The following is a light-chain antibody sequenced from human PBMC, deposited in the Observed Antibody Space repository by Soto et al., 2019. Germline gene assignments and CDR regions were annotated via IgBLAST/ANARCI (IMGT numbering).Light chain of an antibody. V-gene: IGKV1-8*01. CDR2: AAS. J-gene: IGKJ4*01. CDR3: QQYYSYPLT. Sequence: AIRMTQSPSSLSASTGDRVTITCRASQGISSYLAWYQQKPGKAPNLLIYAASTLQSGVPSRFSGSGSGTEFTLTISCLQSEDFATYYCQQYYSYPLTFGGGTKVEIK. CDR1: QGISSY.